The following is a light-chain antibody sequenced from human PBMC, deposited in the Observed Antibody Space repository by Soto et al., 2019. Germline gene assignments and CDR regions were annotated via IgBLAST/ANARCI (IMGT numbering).Light chain of an antibody. J-gene: IGLJ3*02. CDR3: QSYGSSNFWV. CDR1: SGSIASNY. CDR2: EGN. V-gene: IGLV6-57*01. Sequence: NFMLTQPHSVSESPGKRVTISCTRSSGSIASNYVHWYQQRPGSSPTTVIYEGNHRPSGVPDRFSGSIDSSSNSASLTISGLKTEDEADYYCQSYGSSNFWVFGGGTKLTVL.